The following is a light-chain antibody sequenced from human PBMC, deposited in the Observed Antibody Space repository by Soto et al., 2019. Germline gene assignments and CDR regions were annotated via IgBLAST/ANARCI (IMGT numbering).Light chain of an antibody. CDR2: GAS. CDR1: QSVSSDY. Sequence: EIVLTQSPGTLSLSPGERATVSCRASQSVSSDYLAWYQQKPGQAPRLLIYGASSRVTGIPDRFSGSGSGADFTLTISRLEPEDFAVYYCQQYGSSPWTFGQGTKVEIK. CDR3: QQYGSSPWT. J-gene: IGKJ1*01. V-gene: IGKV3-20*01.